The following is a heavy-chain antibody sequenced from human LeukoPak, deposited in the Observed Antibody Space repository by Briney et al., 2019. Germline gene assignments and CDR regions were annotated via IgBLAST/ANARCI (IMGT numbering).Heavy chain of an antibody. CDR2: IDQRGSS. V-gene: IGHV4-34*01. Sequence: SQTLSLTCAVHGESFSAYFWSWIRQVAGKGLEWIGEIDQRGSSNYNPTLKSRATISVDTSKNHFSLSLTSVTAADTAVYYCATRSSTLAAARCFDDWGQGTLLTVSS. D-gene: IGHD6-6*01. J-gene: IGHJ4*03. CDR1: GESFSAYF. CDR3: ATRSSTLAAARCFDD.